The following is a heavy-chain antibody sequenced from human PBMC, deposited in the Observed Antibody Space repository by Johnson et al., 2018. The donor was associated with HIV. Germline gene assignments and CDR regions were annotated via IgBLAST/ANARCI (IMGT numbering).Heavy chain of an antibody. V-gene: IGHV3-30-3*01. CDR2: ISYDGSNK. CDR1: GFTFSSYA. Sequence: QVQLVESGGGLIQPGGSLRLSCAASGFTFSSYAMHWVRQAPGKGLEWVAVISYDGSNKYYADSVKGRFTLSRDNAKNTLYLQMNSLSAEDTAVYYCARAWSLGAFDIWGQGTMVTVS. D-gene: IGHD2-15*01. J-gene: IGHJ3*02. CDR3: ARAWSLGAFDI.